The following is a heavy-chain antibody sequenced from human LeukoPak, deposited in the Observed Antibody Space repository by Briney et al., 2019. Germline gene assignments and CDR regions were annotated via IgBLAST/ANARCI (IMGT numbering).Heavy chain of an antibody. CDR2: IIPIFGTA. J-gene: IGHJ6*03. Sequence: SVKVSCKASGGTFSSYAISWVRQAPGQGLEWMGRIIPIFGTANYAQKFQGRVTITTDESTSTAHMELSSLRSEDTAVYYCARGDSSGVYYYYMDVRGKGTTVTVSS. CDR1: GGTFSSYA. D-gene: IGHD3-22*01. CDR3: ARGDSSGVYYYYMDV. V-gene: IGHV1-69*05.